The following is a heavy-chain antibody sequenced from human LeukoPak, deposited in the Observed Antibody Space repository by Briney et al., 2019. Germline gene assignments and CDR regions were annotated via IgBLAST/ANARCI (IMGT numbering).Heavy chain of an antibody. CDR3: TTQSGPFDY. Sequence: GGSLRLSCAASGFTFSNAWMSWVRQAPGKGLERVGRLKSKTDGGKTDYAAPVKGRFTISTDDSKNTLYLQMNSLKTEDTAVYYCTTQSGPFDYWGQGTLVTVSS. J-gene: IGHJ4*02. CDR1: GFTFSNAW. D-gene: IGHD3-3*01. V-gene: IGHV3-15*01. CDR2: LKSKTDGGKT.